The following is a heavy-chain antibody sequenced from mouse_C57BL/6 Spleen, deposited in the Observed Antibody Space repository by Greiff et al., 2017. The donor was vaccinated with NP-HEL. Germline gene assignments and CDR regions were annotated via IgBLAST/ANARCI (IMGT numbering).Heavy chain of an antibody. J-gene: IGHJ2*01. CDR1: GYTFTDYY. CDR2: INPNNGGT. V-gene: IGHV1-26*01. CDR3: ARTYYYGSSYGFDY. D-gene: IGHD1-1*01. Sequence: VQLQQSGPELVKPGASVKISCKASGYTFTDYYMNWVKQSHGKSLEWIGDINPNNGGTSFNQKFKGKATLTVDKSSSTAYMELRSLTSEDSAVYYCARTYYYGSSYGFDYWGQGTTLTVSS.